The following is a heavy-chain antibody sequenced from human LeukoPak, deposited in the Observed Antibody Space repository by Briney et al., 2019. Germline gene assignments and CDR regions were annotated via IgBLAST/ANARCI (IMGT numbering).Heavy chain of an antibody. D-gene: IGHD4-17*01. J-gene: IGHJ4*02. Sequence: PGGSLRLSCAASGFTFSSYSMNWVRQAPGKGLEWVSYISSSSSTIYYADSVKGRFTISRDNSKNTLYLQMNSLRAEDTAVYYCAIGFSTVTTTSFDYWGQGTLVTVSS. V-gene: IGHV3-48*01. CDR1: GFTFSSYS. CDR2: ISSSSSTI. CDR3: AIGFSTVTTTSFDY.